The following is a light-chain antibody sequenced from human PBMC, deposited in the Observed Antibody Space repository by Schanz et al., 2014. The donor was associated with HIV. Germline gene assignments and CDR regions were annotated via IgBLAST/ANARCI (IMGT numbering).Light chain of an antibody. V-gene: IGLV2-14*02. CDR2: EVS. CDR1: SSDVGSYNL. J-gene: IGLJ2*01. CDR3: AAWDVNLNGPV. Sequence: QSALTQPASVSGSPGQSITISCTGTSSDVGSYNLVSWYQQHPGKAPKLMIYEVSKRPSGVPDRFSGSKSGTSASLAISGLQSEDEADYYCAAWDVNLNGPVFGGGTKLTVL.